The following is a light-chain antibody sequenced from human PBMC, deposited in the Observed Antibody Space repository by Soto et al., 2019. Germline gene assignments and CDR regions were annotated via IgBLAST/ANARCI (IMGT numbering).Light chain of an antibody. Sequence: QSVLTQPPSMSGAPGQRVTISCTGSSFNIGAGYDVHWYQQLPGTAPKLLISGNTNRPSGVPDRFSGSKSRTSASLAITGLQAEDEADYYCQSYESSLSGYVFGTGTKVTVL. CDR2: GNT. J-gene: IGLJ1*01. CDR1: SFNIGAGYD. V-gene: IGLV1-40*01. CDR3: QSYESSLSGYV.